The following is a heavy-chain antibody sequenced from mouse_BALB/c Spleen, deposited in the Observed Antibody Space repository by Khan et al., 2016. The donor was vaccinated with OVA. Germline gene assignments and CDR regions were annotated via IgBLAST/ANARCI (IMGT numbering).Heavy chain of an antibody. J-gene: IGHJ1*01. CDR2: INTYTGET. CDR1: GYTFTNHG. V-gene: IGHV9-1*02. CDR3: ARGYWYFDD. Sequence: QIQLVQSGPEPKKPGETVKISCKASGYTFTNHGMNWVKQAPGKGLKWMGWINTYTGETTYADDFKGRFAFSLDTSASTAYLQINNLKNEDIATYFCARGYWYFDDWGAGTTVTVSA.